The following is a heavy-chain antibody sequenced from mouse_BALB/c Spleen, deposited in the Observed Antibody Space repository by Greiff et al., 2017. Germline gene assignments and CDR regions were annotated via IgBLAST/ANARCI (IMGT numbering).Heavy chain of an antibody. CDR1: GFSLTDYG. D-gene: IGHD2-4*01. Sequence: VKLMESGPGLVAPSQSLSITCTVSGFSLTDYGVSWIRQPPGKGLEWLGVIWGGGSTYYNSALKSRLSISKDNSKSQVFLKMNSLQTDDTAMYYCAKHFDMITVGAMDYWGQGTSVTVSS. J-gene: IGHJ4*01. V-gene: IGHV2-6-5*01. CDR3: AKHFDMITVGAMDY. CDR2: IWGGGST.